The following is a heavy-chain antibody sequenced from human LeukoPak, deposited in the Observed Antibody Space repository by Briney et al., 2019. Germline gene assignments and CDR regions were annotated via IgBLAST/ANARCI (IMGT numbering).Heavy chain of an antibody. J-gene: IGHJ4*02. CDR3: ARGNAPVATFDY. D-gene: IGHD2-21*01. Sequence: SETLFLTCTVSSYSISSVYYGGWIRQPPGKGLEWIATISHSGSTYYTPSLKSRLTISLDTSKNQFSLKLSSVTAADTAVYYCARGNAPVATFDYWGQGALVTVSS. V-gene: IGHV4-38-2*02. CDR1: SYSISSVYY. CDR2: ISHSGST.